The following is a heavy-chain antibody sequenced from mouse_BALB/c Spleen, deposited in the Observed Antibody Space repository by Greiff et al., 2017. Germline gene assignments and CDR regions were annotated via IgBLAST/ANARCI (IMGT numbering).Heavy chain of an antibody. CDR1: GYTFTSYW. CDR3: ARWTARASGGGFAY. V-gene: IGHV1-7*01. D-gene: IGHD3-2*01. CDR2: INPSTGYT. Sequence: QVQLQQSGAELAKPGASVKMSCKASGYTFTSYWMHWVKQRPGQGLEWIGYINPSTGYTEYNQKFKDKATLTADKSSSTAYMQLSSLTSEDSAVYYCARWTARASGGGFAYWGQGTLVTVSA. J-gene: IGHJ3*01.